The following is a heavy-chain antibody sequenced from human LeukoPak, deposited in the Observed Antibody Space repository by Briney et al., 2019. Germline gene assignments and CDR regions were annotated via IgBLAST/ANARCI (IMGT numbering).Heavy chain of an antibody. CDR1: GYTFTSYG. D-gene: IGHD1-26*01. V-gene: IGHV1-18*01. CDR2: ISAYNGNT. CDR3: ARVLGWELLRYYYYYGMDV. Sequence: ASVKVSCKASGYTFTSYGISWVRQAPGQGLEWVGWISAYNGNTNYAQKLQGRVTMTTDTSTSTAYMELRSLRSDDTAVYYCARVLGWELLRYYYYYGMDVWGQGTTVTVSS. J-gene: IGHJ6*02.